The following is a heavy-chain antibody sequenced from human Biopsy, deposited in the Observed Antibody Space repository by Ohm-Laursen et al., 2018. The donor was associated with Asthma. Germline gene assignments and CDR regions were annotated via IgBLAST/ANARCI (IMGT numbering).Heavy chain of an antibody. CDR1: GYTFNGAG. Sequence: SSVKVSCKPSGYTFNGAGITWVRQAPGQGLEWMGWISAYNGNTKVAQKLQDRVTMITDTSTSTAYMELRSLRSDDTAVYFCARAVDYSHYYGIDVWGQGTTVTVS. CDR2: ISAYNGNT. J-gene: IGHJ6*02. CDR3: ARAVDYSHYYGIDV. V-gene: IGHV1-18*01. D-gene: IGHD3-10*01.